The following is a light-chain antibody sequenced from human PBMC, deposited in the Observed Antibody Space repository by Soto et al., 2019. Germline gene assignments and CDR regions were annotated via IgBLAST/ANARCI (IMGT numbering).Light chain of an antibody. J-gene: IGKJ3*01. Sequence: DIQMTQSPSSLSASLGDRVTITCRPSQDISTYLNWYQQKPGTAPRLLIHDASILETGVPSRFSGSGSGTDFSFTISSLQPEDFAIYYCQQFDKTPFTFGPGTKV. CDR2: DAS. CDR3: QQFDKTPFT. CDR1: QDISTY. V-gene: IGKV1-33*01.